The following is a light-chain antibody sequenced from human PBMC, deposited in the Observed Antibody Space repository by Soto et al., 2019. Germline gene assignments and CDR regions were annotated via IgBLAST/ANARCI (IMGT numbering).Light chain of an antibody. CDR2: DVT. CDR1: SSDVGGYNY. J-gene: IGLJ1*01. Sequence: QSVLTQPASVSGSPGQASTISCTGTSSDVGGYNYVSWYQQQPGKAPKFMIYDVTNRPSGVSNRFSGSKSGNTASLTISGLQAEDEADYYCCSYTTSNTRQIVFGTGTKVTV. V-gene: IGLV2-14*01. CDR3: CSYTTSNTRQIV.